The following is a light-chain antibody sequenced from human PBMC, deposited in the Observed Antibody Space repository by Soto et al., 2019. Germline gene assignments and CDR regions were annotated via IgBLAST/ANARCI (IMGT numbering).Light chain of an antibody. CDR3: TSYTTSSTRV. Sequence: QSALTQPASVSGSPGQSITISCTGTSSDVGIYNLVSWFQQHPGKAPKLMIYEGSKRPSGISDRFSGSKSGNTAFLTISGLQAEDESDYYCTSYTTSSTRVFGTGTKVTVL. V-gene: IGLV2-14*02. CDR1: SSDVGIYNL. CDR2: EGS. J-gene: IGLJ1*01.